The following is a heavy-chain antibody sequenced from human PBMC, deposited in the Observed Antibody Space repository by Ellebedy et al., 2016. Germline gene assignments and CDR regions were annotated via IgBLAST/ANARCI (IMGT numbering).Heavy chain of an antibody. CDR1: GFTFRNAW. J-gene: IGHJ6*02. CDR2: IRSQTDGGTT. CDR3: ARESPHSDIYYYYGMDV. Sequence: GGSLRLSCAASGFTFRNAWMSWVRQAPGKGLEWVGRIRSQTDGGTTHYSGPVEGRFAISRDDSRNIVYLQMNSLTPEDTAVYYCARESPHSDIYYYYGMDVWGQGTTVTVSS. V-gene: IGHV3-15*01. D-gene: IGHD3-9*01.